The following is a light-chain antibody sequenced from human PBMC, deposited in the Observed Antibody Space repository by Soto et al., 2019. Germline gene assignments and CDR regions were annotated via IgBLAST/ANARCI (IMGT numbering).Light chain of an antibody. J-gene: IGKJ1*01. CDR1: QSVSSN. Sequence: EIVMTQSPATLSVSPGERATLSCRASQSVSSNLAWYQQKPGQAPRLLVYGASTRPTGIPTRFSGSGSGTAFPSIISGVQSEDFAVYYCRQHDSWRMWSFGQ. CDR2: GAS. CDR3: RQHDSWRMWS. V-gene: IGKV3-15*01.